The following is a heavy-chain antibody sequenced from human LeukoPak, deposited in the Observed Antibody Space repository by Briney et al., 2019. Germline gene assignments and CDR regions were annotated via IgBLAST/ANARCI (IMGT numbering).Heavy chain of an antibody. D-gene: IGHD3-22*01. CDR2: ISWNSGRI. J-gene: IGHJ3*02. CDR3: AKGTYYYDTSATLGPAFDI. V-gene: IGHV3-9*01. Sequence: GGSLRLSCAASGFTFDDYAMHWVRQVPGEGLEWVSGISWNSGRIGYGDSVKGRFTSSRDNAKNSLYLQMNSLRVEDTALYYCAKGTYYYDTSATLGPAFDIWGQGTMVTVSS. CDR1: GFTFDDYA.